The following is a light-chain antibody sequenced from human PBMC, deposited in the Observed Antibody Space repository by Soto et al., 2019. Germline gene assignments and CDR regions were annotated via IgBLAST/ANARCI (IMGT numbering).Light chain of an antibody. Sequence: IDMSGCRFSLSASVGDRVTITCRASQDIGKDLGWYQQKPGEAPELLISVASTLESGVPSRFSGSGSGTDFSLTISSLQPEDFATYYCLQDYNYPRTFGQGTKVDIK. CDR3: LQDYNYPRT. J-gene: IGKJ1*01. CDR1: QDIGKD. V-gene: IGKV1-6*01. CDR2: VAS.